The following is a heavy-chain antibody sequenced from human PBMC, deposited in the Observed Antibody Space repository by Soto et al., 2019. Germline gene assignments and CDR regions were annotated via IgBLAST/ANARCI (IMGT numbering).Heavy chain of an antibody. J-gene: IGHJ4*02. Sequence: SVTLSLTCTVSGGSISSYYWSWIRQPPGKGLEWIGYIYYSGSTNYNPSLKSRVTISVDTSKNQFSLKLSSVTAADTAVYYCARLNWNYEDYWGQGTLVTVSS. V-gene: IGHV4-59*08. CDR1: GGSISSYY. D-gene: IGHD1-7*01. CDR3: ARLNWNYEDY. CDR2: IYYSGST.